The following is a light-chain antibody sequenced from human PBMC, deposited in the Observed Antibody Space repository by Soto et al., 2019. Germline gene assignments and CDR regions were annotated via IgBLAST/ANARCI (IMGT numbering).Light chain of an antibody. CDR3: SSYTRSSTYVV. J-gene: IGLJ2*01. V-gene: IGLV2-14*01. CDR2: EVS. Sequence: QSVLTQPASVSGSPGQSITISCTGTSSDVGGYNYVSWYQQHPGKAPKLMIYEVSNRPSGVSYRFSGSKSGNTASLTISGLQAEDEADYYCSSYTRSSTYVVFGGGTKLTVL. CDR1: SSDVGGYNY.